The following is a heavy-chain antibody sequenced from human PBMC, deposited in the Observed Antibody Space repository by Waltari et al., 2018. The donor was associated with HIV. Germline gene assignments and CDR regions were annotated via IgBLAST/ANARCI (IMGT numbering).Heavy chain of an antibody. Sequence: EVQLVESGGGLVKPGGSMRLYCAASGFTFSSYSMNWVRQAPGKGRRTVSSFIILSIYRYHAYSVNGRFTVPRDNAKNSLSQQMNSLRADDTAVYDCATLVSSGWYYFDYWGQGTLVTVSS. CDR3: ATLVSSGWYYFDY. V-gene: IGHV3-21*01. CDR1: GFTFSSYS. J-gene: IGHJ4*02. D-gene: IGHD6-19*01. CDR2: FIILSIYR.